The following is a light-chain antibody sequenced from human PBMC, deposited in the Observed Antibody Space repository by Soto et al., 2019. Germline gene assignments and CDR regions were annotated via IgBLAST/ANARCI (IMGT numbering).Light chain of an antibody. CDR1: QSISSW. CDR2: DAS. Sequence: DIQMTQSPSTLSASVGDRVTITWRASQSISSWLAWYQQKPGKAPKLLIYDASSLESGVPSRFSGSGSGTEFTLTISSLQPDDFATYYCQQYNSYSRTFGQGTKVDNK. CDR3: QQYNSYSRT. J-gene: IGKJ1*01. V-gene: IGKV1-5*01.